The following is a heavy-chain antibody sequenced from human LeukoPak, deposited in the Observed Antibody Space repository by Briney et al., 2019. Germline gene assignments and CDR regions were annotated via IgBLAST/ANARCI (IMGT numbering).Heavy chain of an antibody. Sequence: GGSLRLSCAASGFTFSSYWMHWVRQAPGKGLVWVSHINGDGTITNYADSVKGRFTISRDNAKNTLYLQMNSLRAEDTGVYYCARSAPLAASSPGTWGQGTLVTVSS. CDR1: GFTFSSYW. V-gene: IGHV3-74*01. CDR3: ARSAPLAASSPGT. D-gene: IGHD6-13*01. CDR2: INGDGTIT. J-gene: IGHJ5*02.